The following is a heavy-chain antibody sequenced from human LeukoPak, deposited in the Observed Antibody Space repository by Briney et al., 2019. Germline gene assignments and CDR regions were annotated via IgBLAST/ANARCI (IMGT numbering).Heavy chain of an antibody. J-gene: IGHJ3*02. CDR2: IYPGDSDT. V-gene: IGHV5-51*01. CDR3: ASRIRDAFDI. D-gene: IGHD2-21*01. CDR1: GDSFTTYW. Sequence: GESLKISCKGSGDSFTTYWIAWVRQMPGKGLEWMGIIYPGDSDTRYSPSFQGQVTISADKSISTAYLQWSSLKASDTAMYHCASRIRDAFDIWGQGTMVTVSS.